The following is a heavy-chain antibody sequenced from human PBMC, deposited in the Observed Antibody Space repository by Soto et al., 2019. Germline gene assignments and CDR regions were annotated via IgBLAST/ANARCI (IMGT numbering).Heavy chain of an antibody. D-gene: IGHD3-22*01. J-gene: IGHJ4*02. CDR2: IYYSGST. CDR1: VGSISSGDYY. CDR3: ARQAPPSHSSGYYHNDY. V-gene: IGHV4-30-4*01. Sequence: TLSLTCTVSVGSISSGDYYWSWIRQPPGKGLEWIGYIYYSGSTYYNPSLKSRVTISVDTSKNQFSLKLSSVTAADTAVYYCARQAPPSHSSGYYHNDYWGKGTLVTVSS.